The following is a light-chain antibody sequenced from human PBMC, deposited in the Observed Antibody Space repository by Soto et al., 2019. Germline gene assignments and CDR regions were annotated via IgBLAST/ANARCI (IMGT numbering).Light chain of an antibody. CDR1: QSVSSN. CDR2: GAS. CDR3: QQYNNWPPGFT. V-gene: IGKV3-15*01. J-gene: IGKJ3*01. Sequence: EIVMTQSPATLSVSPGERATLSCRASQSVSSNLAWYQQKPGPPPRLLIYGASTRATGIPARFSGSGSGTEFTLTISSLQSEDFAVYYCQQYNNWPPGFTFGPGTKVDIK.